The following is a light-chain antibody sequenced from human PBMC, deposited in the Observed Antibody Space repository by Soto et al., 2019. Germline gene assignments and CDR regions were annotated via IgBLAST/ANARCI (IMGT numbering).Light chain of an antibody. V-gene: IGLV4-69*01. J-gene: IGLJ1*01. Sequence: QSVLTQSPSASASLGASVKLTCTLSSGHSSYAIAWHQQQPEKGPRYLMKLNSDGSHSKGDGIPDRFSGSSSGAERYLTISSLQSEDEADYYCQTWGTDYVFGTGTQLTV. CDR3: QTWGTDYV. CDR2: LNSDGSH. CDR1: SGHSSYA.